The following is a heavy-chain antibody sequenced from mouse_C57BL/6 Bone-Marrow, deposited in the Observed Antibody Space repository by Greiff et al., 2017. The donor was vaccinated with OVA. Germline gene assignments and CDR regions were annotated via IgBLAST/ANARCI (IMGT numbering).Heavy chain of an antibody. V-gene: IGHV5-16*01. CDR1: GFTFSDYY. D-gene: IGHD1-1*01. J-gene: IGHJ2*01. Sequence: EVMLVESEGGLVQPGSSMKLSCTASGFTFSDYYMAWVRQVPEKGLEWVANINYDGSSTYYLDSLKSRFIISRDNAKNILYLQMSSLKSEDTATYYCARVITTVGPYFDYWGQGTTLTVSS. CDR2: INYDGSST. CDR3: ARVITTVGPYFDY.